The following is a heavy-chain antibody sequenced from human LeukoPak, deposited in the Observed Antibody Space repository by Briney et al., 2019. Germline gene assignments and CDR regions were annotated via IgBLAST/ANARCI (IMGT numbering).Heavy chain of an antibody. V-gene: IGHV1-18*01. Sequence: ASVKVSCKASGYTFTSYGLSWVRQAPGQGLEWMGWISVYNGNTKYAQNLQGRVTMTTDPSTSTAYMELRSLRSDDTAVYYCARDSSSSFRSDAFDIWGQGTMVTVSS. CDR2: ISVYNGNT. J-gene: IGHJ3*02. CDR3: ARDSSSSFRSDAFDI. D-gene: IGHD6-6*01. CDR1: GYTFTSYG.